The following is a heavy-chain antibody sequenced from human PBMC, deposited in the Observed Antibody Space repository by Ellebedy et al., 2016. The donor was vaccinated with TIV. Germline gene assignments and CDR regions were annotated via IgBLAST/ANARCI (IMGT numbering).Heavy chain of an antibody. Sequence: AASVKVSCKASGYTFTGYYMHWVRQAPGQGLEWMGWINPNSGGTNYAQKFQGRVTMPRDTSISTAYMELSRLRADDTAVYYCARDGVPVGVYCRGGSCHEDYWGQGTLVTVSS. J-gene: IGHJ4*02. CDR3: ARDGVPVGVYCRGGSCHEDY. V-gene: IGHV1-2*02. CDR2: INPNSGGT. D-gene: IGHD2-15*01. CDR1: GYTFTGYY.